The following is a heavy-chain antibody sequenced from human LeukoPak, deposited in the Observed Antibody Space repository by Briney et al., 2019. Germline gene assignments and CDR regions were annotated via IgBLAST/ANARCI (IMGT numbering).Heavy chain of an antibody. J-gene: IGHJ6*03. Sequence: GGSLRLSCAASGFTFSTYAMTWVRQAPGQGLEWVSSISGSGSGTYYADSVKGRFTISRDNSKNTLYLQMNSLRAEDTAVYYCAKEATPYYYYMDVWGKGTTVTISS. CDR2: ISGSGSGT. CDR3: AKEATPYYYYMDV. D-gene: IGHD5-12*01. CDR1: GFTFSTYA. V-gene: IGHV3-23*01.